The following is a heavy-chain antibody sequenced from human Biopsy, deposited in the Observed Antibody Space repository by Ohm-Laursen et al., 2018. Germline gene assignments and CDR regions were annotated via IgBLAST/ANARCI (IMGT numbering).Heavy chain of an antibody. J-gene: IGHJ4*02. CDR1: GDSVSSNRAA. CDR3: ARSGSDSLNYYFDF. CDR2: TFYRAKWYT. V-gene: IGHV6-1*01. Sequence: QTLSLTCAISGDSVSSNRAAWNWIRQPPWRGLEWLGRTFYRAKWYTDFAVSVKSRITLTPDPSTNQFSLQLNSVTPDDTAVYYCARSGSDSLNYYFDFWGQGTLVTVSS. D-gene: IGHD2-21*02.